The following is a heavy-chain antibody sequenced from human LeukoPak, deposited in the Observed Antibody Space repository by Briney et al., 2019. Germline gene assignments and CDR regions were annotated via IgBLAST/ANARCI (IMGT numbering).Heavy chain of an antibody. CDR2: LYYSGST. CDR3: ARQYRTGSTTAFTDY. Sequence: PSETLSLTCTVSSGSISSSSYYWGWIRQPPGKGLEWIGSLYYSGSTYYNPSLKSRVTISVDTSKNQFSLKLTSVTAADTAVYYCARQYRTGSTTAFTDYWGQGTLVTVSS. J-gene: IGHJ4*02. V-gene: IGHV4-39*01. CDR1: SGSISSSSYY. D-gene: IGHD4-11*01.